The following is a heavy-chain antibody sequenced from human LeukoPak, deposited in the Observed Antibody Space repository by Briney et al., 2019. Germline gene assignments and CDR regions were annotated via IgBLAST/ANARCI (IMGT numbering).Heavy chain of an antibody. CDR1: GYTFTGYY. J-gene: IGHJ4*02. Sequence: ASVKVSCKASGYTFTGYYMHWVRQAPGQGLEWMGWINPNSGGTNYAQKFQGRVTMTRDTSISTAYMELSRLRSDDTAVYYCARGLYCTNGECYAPHFDYWGQGTLVTVSS. V-gene: IGHV1-2*02. D-gene: IGHD2-8*01. CDR3: ARGLYCTNGECYAPHFDY. CDR2: INPNSGGT.